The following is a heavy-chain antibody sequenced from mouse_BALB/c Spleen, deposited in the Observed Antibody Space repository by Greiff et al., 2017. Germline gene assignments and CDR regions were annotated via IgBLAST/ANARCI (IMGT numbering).Heavy chain of an antibody. D-gene: IGHD3-3*01. CDR3: ARGWDYFDY. V-gene: IGHV3-2*02. CDR1: GYSITSDYA. J-gene: IGHJ2*01. CDR2: ISYSGST. Sequence: VQLKESGPGLVKPSQSLSLTCTVTGYSITSDYAWNWIRQFPGNKLEWMGYISYSGSTSYNPSLKSRISITRDTSKNQFFLQLNSVTTEDTATYYCARGWDYFDYWGQGTTLTVSS.